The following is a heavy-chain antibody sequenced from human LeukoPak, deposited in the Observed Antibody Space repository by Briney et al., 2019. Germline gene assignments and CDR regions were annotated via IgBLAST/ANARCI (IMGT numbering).Heavy chain of an antibody. CDR2: IKSKGDGGTI. J-gene: IGHJ4*02. CDR1: GFSFSNVW. CDR3: TTIGLTMIATCDY. V-gene: IGHV3-15*01. Sequence: SGGSLRLSCAASGFSFSNVWMIWVRQAPGKGLEWVGRIKSKGDGGTIDYASPVKGRFTISRDDSRNPLYLEVNSLTTEDTAVYYCTTIGLTMIATCDYWGQGTLVTVSS. D-gene: IGHD3-22*01.